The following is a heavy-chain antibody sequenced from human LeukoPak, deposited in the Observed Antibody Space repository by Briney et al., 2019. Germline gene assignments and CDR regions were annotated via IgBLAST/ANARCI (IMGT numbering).Heavy chain of an antibody. V-gene: IGHV3-7*05. J-gene: IGHJ6*02. CDR1: GFTFSNYW. CDR3: APMAADTAMVGMDV. D-gene: IGHD5-18*01. CDR2: IKRDGSEK. Sequence: GGSLRLSCAASGFTFSNYWMSWVRQAPGKGLEWVANIKRDGSEKYYVDSVKGRFTISRDNAKNSLYLQMNSLRAADTAVYYCAPMAADTAMVGMDVWGQGTEVIVSS.